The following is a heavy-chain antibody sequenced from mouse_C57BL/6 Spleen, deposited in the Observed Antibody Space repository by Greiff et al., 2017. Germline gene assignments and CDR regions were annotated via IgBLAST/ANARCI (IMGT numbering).Heavy chain of an antibody. CDR1: GYTFTDYY. Sequence: EVKLVESGPELVKPGASVTISCKASGYTFTDYYMNWVKQSHGTSLEWIGDINPNNGGTSYNQKFKGKATLTVDKSSSTAYMELRSLTSEDSAVYYCAVIPTPITTVGDYWRQGTTLTVSS. CDR2: INPNNGGT. CDR3: AVIPTPITTVGDY. D-gene: IGHD1-1*01. J-gene: IGHJ2*01. V-gene: IGHV1-26*01.